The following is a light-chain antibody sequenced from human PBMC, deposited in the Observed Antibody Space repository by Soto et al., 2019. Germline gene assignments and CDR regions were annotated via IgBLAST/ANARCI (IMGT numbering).Light chain of an antibody. Sequence: QSALTQPASVSGSPGQSITVSCAGTSSDVGGCNLVSWYQQHPGKAPKLIIYEGTERPSGISPRFSGSKSGNTASLTISGLQAEDEADYYCSSYTSSSIYVFGSGTKVTVL. CDR2: EGT. J-gene: IGLJ1*01. CDR1: SSDVGGCNL. V-gene: IGLV2-23*01. CDR3: SSYTSSSIYV.